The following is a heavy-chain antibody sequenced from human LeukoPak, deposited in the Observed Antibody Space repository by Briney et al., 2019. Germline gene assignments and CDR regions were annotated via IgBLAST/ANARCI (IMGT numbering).Heavy chain of an antibody. CDR3: AKRDTRGRYYFDS. J-gene: IGHJ4*02. D-gene: IGHD2-2*01. Sequence: GGSLRFSCAASGFTFSSYAMSWVRQAPGKGLDWVSAISSGGDATYYADSVKGRFTISRDNSKNTLFLHMNSLRAEDTAVYFCAKRDTRGRYYFDSWGLGTLVTVSS. CDR1: GFTFSSYA. CDR2: ISSGGDAT. V-gene: IGHV3-23*01.